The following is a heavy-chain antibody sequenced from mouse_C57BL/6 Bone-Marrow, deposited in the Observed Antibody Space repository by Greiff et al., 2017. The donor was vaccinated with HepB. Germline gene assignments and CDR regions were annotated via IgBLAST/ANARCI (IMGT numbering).Heavy chain of an antibody. CDR2: ISSGGDYI. V-gene: IGHV5-9-1*02. D-gene: IGHD1-1*01. J-gene: IGHJ3*01. Sequence: DVKLQESGEGLVKPGGSLKLSCAASGFTFSSYAMSWVRQTPEKRLEWVAYISSGGDYIYYADTVKGRFTISRDNARNTLYLQMSSLKSEDTAMYYCTRDPLRYYYGSSYGFAYWGQGTLVTVSA. CDR1: GFTFSSYA. CDR3: TRDPLRYYYGSSYGFAY.